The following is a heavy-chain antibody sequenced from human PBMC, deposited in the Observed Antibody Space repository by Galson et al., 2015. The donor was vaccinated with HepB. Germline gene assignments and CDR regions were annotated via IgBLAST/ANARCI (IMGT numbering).Heavy chain of an antibody. CDR2: INPNSGGT. D-gene: IGHD6-19*01. CDR1: GYTFTGYY. Sequence: SCKASGYTFTGYYMHWVRQAPGQGLEWMGWINPNSGGTNYAQKFQGRVTMTRDTSISTAYMELSRLRSDDTAVYYCARLRPGIAVAGAPPRWFDPWGQGTLVTVSS. CDR3: ARLRPGIAVAGAPPRWFDP. J-gene: IGHJ5*02. V-gene: IGHV1-2*02.